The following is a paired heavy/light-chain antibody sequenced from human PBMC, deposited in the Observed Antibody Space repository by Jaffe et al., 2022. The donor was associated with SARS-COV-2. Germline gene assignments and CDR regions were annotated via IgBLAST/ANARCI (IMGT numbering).Heavy chain of an antibody. J-gene: IGHJ2*01. CDR1: GFSLSTSGVG. D-gene: IGHD3-9*01. CDR2: IYWDDDK. Sequence: QITLKESGPTLVKPTQTLTLTCTFSGFSLSTSGVGVGWIRQPPGKALEWLALIYWDDDKRYSPSLKSRLTITKDTSKNQVVLTMTNMDPVDTATYYCAHSHDYYDILTGYGGHWYFDLWGRGTLVTVSS. V-gene: IGHV2-5*02. CDR3: AHSHDYYDILTGYGGHWYFDL.
Light chain of an antibody. J-gene: IGLJ3*02. Sequence: SYELTQPSSVSVSPGQTASITCSGDKLGDKYACWYQQKPGQSPVLVIYLDTERPSGIPERFSGSNSGNTATLTISGTQAMDEADYYCQAWDSSTGVFGGGTKLIVL. CDR3: QAWDSSTGV. V-gene: IGLV3-1*01. CDR1: KLGDKY. CDR2: LDT.